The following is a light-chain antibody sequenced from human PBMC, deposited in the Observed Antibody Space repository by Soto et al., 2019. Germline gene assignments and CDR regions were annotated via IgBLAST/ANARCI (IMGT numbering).Light chain of an antibody. Sequence: EIVLTQSPATLSSFPGDRVTLSCRASQAVNTRLAWYQHKPGQAPRLLIFGASSRATGIPDRFSGSGSGTDFTLTISGLQHEDFEVYYCQQYGTSPGTLGQGTKVDIK. V-gene: IGKV3-20*01. J-gene: IGKJ1*01. CDR3: QQYGTSPGT. CDR1: QAVNTR. CDR2: GAS.